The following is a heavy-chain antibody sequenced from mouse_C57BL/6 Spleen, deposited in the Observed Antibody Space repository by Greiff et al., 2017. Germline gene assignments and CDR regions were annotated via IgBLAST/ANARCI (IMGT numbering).Heavy chain of an antibody. CDR3: ARYKGARYYFDY. CDR1: GLTVTAYY. V-gene: IGHV7-3*01. J-gene: IGHJ2*01. CDR2: IRNKANGYTT. Sequence: EVQGVVSGGGLVQPGGSLSLSCAASGLTVTAYYISWVRLPPGTSLGWLGFIRNKANGYTTEYSASVKGRFTISRDNSQSILYLQMNALRAEDSATYYCARYKGARYYFDYWGQGTTLTVSS.